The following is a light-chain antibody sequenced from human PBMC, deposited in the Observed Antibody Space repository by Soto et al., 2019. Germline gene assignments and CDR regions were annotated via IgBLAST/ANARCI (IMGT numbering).Light chain of an antibody. J-gene: IGKJ1*01. Sequence: DIQMTQSPASLPASVGDRVTISCRASQSIGRNLNWYQQKPGKAPTLLMFTSSNLQSGVPSRFSGSGSGTDFIFTISSLQPEDFATYYCQQSYSTPTTFGQGAKVDIK. CDR3: QQSYSTPTT. CDR2: TSS. V-gene: IGKV1-39*01. CDR1: QSIGRN.